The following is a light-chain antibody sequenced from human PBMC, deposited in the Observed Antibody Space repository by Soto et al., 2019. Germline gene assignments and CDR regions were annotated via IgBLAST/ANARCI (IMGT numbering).Light chain of an antibody. CDR1: QSISSY. V-gene: IGKV1-5*01. CDR3: QQYDTYPLT. Sequence: DIQVTQSPSSLSASVGDRVTITCRASQSISSYLNWYQQKPGKAPNLLIYDASSLESGVPSRFSGSGSGTVFTLTISSLQPDDFATYYCQQYDTYPLTFGGGTKVDIK. CDR2: DAS. J-gene: IGKJ4*01.